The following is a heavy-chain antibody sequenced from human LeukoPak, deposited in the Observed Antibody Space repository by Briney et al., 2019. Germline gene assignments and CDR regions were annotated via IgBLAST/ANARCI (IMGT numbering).Heavy chain of an antibody. Sequence: GGSLRLSCAASGFNFSGSAIHWVRQASGKGLEWVGRMRSKTHNYATAYAVSVKGRFTVSKDDSKNTAYLQMDSLKIEDTAIYYCISRGHCLPASCPDDHWGQGTLVTVSS. CDR3: ISRGHCLPASCPDDH. J-gene: IGHJ4*02. CDR1: GFNFSGSA. V-gene: IGHV3-73*01. CDR2: MRSKTHNYAT. D-gene: IGHD2-2*01.